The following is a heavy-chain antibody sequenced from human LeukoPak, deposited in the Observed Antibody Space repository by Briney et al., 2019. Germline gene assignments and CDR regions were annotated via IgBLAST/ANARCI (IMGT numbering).Heavy chain of an antibody. Sequence: PGGSLRLSCAASGFTFSSYAMSWVRQAPGKGLEWVSAISGSGGSTYYADSVKGRFTISRDNSKNTLYLQMNSLRAEDTAVYYCAKGQSAYSSGWYAPGYYYYYGMDVWGQGTTVTVSS. V-gene: IGHV3-23*01. CDR3: AKGQSAYSSGWYAPGYYYYYGMDV. CDR2: ISGSGGST. D-gene: IGHD6-19*01. CDR1: GFTFSSYA. J-gene: IGHJ6*02.